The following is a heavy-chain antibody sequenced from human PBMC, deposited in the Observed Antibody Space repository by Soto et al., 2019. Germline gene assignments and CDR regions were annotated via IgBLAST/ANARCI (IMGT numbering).Heavy chain of an antibody. CDR1: GVSIHNSHSF. J-gene: IGHJ5*01. Sequence: SETLSLTCAVSGVSIHNSHSFWAWIRQPPGKGLEFIGSVYYSGGANYNPSLKSRVTISVDTSKNQFSLTLNSVTAADTAVYYCGRVIEGATRHTDFDSWGQGNLVT. V-gene: IGHV4-39*01. CDR2: VYYSGGA. CDR3: GRVIEGATRHTDFDS.